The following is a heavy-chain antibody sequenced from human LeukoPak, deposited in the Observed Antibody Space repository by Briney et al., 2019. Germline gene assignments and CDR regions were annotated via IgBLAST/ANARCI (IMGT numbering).Heavy chain of an antibody. D-gene: IGHD3-10*01. CDR1: GGSFSGYY. CDR2: INHSGST. J-gene: IGHJ4*02. Sequence: SETLSLTCAVYGGSFSGYYWSWIRQPPEKGLEWIGEINHSGSTNYNPSLKSRVTISVDMSKNQFSLKLSSVTAADTAVYYCARLVSYYGSGDDYWGQGTLVTVSS. CDR3: ARLVSYYGSGDDY. V-gene: IGHV4-34*01.